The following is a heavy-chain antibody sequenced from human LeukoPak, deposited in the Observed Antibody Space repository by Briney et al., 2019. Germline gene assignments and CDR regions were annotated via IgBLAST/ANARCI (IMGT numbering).Heavy chain of an antibody. Sequence: SETLSLTCTVSGGSISSSSYYRGWIRQPPGKGLEWIGSIYYSGSTYYNPSLKSRVTISVDTSKNQFSLKLSSVTAADTAVYYCARHASQIVVVPAAHYYYYYYMDVWGKGTTVTVSS. J-gene: IGHJ6*03. CDR1: GGSISSSSYY. V-gene: IGHV4-39*01. D-gene: IGHD2-2*01. CDR2: IYYSGST. CDR3: ARHASQIVVVPAAHYYYYYYMDV.